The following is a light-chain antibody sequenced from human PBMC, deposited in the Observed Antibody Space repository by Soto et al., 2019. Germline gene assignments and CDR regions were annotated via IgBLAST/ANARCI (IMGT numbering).Light chain of an antibody. CDR1: QSVSSSY. Sequence: EIVLTQSPGTLSLSPGERATLSCRASQSVSSSYLAGYQQKPGQAPRLLIYGASSRSTGIPDRFSGSGSGTDFTLTISRLEPEDFAVYYCQQYGSSPRTFGQGTKREIK. CDR2: GAS. J-gene: IGKJ2*01. V-gene: IGKV3-20*01. CDR3: QQYGSSPRT.